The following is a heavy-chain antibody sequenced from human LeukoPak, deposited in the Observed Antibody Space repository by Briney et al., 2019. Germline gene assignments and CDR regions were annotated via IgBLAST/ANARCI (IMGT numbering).Heavy chain of an antibody. CDR3: ARSYGGPMTPQPAFGY. J-gene: IGHJ4*02. Sequence: ASVKVSCKASGYTFTSYYMHWVRQAPGQGLEWMGIINPSGGSASYAQKFQGRVTMTRDTSTSTVYMELSSLRSEDTAVYCCARSYGGPMTPQPAFGYWGQGTLVTVSS. V-gene: IGHV1-46*01. CDR2: INPSGGSA. CDR1: GYTFTSYY. D-gene: IGHD4-23*01.